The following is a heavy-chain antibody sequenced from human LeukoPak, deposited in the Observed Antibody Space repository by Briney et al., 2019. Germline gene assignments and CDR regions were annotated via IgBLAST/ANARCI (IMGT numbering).Heavy chain of an antibody. Sequence: SETLSLTCTASGGSIRSSYYYWGWIRQPPGKGLEWIGSIYDSGSTYYNPSLKSRITTSVDTSKNQVSLKLSSVTVADTAFYYCTREGYGSSGYYLDYWGQGTLVTVSS. CDR3: TREGYGSSGYYLDY. CDR2: IYDSGST. J-gene: IGHJ4*02. V-gene: IGHV4-39*07. D-gene: IGHD3-22*01. CDR1: GGSIRSSYYY.